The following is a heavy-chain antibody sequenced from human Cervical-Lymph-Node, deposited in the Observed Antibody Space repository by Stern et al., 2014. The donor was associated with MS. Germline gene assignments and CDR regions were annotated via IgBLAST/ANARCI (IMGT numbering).Heavy chain of an antibody. CDR1: GFSFSRYA. V-gene: IGHV3-33*01. CDR2: IWYDGSNP. D-gene: IGHD6-13*01. CDR3: ASAYSSSHYYFDY. Sequence: VQLGESGGGVVQPGRSLRLSCAASGFSFSRYAMPWVRQAPGKGLDWVALIWYDGSNPYYADSVTGRFTISRDNFKNTLYLQMNSLRAEDTAVYYCASAYSSSHYYFDYWGQGTLVTVSS. J-gene: IGHJ4*02.